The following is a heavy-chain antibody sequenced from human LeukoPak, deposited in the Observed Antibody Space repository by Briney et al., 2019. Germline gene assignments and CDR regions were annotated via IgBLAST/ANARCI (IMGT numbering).Heavy chain of an antibody. V-gene: IGHV4-34*01. CDR2: INHSGST. D-gene: IGHD2-2*02. J-gene: IGHJ5*02. Sequence: PSETLSLTCAVYGGSFSGYYWSWIRQPPGKGLEWIGEINHSGSTNYNPSLKSRVTISVDTSKNQFSLKLSSVTAADTAVYYCARSRVVPAAILKSSFWFDPWGQGTLDTVPS. CDR1: GGSFSGYY. CDR3: ARSRVVPAAILKSSFWFDP.